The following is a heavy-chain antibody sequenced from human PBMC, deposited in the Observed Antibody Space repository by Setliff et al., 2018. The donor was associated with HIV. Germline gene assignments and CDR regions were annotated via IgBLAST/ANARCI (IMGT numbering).Heavy chain of an antibody. J-gene: IGHJ2*01. D-gene: IGHD3-10*01. V-gene: IGHV4-4*07. CDR1: GDSIGDYY. Sequence: ETLSLTCTVSGDSIGDYYWNWIRQPAGKGLEWIGRVYASAYSNYNPSLKSRVTMSADTSQNQFSLKLRSVNAADTAVYYCARDWVTRSNYYGSGSPWYFDFWGRGILVTVSS. CDR3: ARDWVTRSNYYGSGSPWYFDF. CDR2: VYASAYS.